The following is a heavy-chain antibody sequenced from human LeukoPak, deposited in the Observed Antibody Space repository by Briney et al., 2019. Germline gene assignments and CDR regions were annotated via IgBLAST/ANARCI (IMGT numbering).Heavy chain of an antibody. V-gene: IGHV1-2*02. Sequence: GASVKVSCKASGYTFTGYYMHWVRQAPGQGLEWMGWINPNSGGTNYAQKFQGRVTMTRDTSISTAYMELSRLRSDDTAVYYCASDVDIVATNGGTDYYYMDVWGKGTTVTVSS. CDR1: GYTFTGYY. D-gene: IGHD5-12*01. J-gene: IGHJ6*03. CDR3: ASDVDIVATNGGTDYYYMDV. CDR2: INPNSGGT.